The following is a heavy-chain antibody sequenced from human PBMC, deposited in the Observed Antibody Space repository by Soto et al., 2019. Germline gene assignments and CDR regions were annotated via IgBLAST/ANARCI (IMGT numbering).Heavy chain of an antibody. J-gene: IGHJ4*02. CDR1: GFTFSSYG. CDR3: ASDGLTGAALPFDY. D-gene: IGHD6-19*01. V-gene: IGHV3-33*01. Sequence: QVQLVESGGGVVQPGQSLRLSCVASGFTFSSYGMDWVRQAPGKGLEWVAIIWNDGTNQYYGDSVKGRFFISRDNGKNTVCLRMNQLIVENTALYYCASDGLTGAALPFDYWGQGTRVTVSS. CDR2: IWNDGTNQ.